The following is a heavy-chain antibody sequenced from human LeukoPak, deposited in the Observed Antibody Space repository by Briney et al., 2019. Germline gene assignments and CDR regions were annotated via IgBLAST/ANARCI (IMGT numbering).Heavy chain of an antibody. CDR2: ISGSGGST. J-gene: IGHJ4*02. CDR1: GFTFSSYA. CDR3: AKDLDYYDSSGYYWNFDY. D-gene: IGHD3-22*01. Sequence: GSLRLSCAASGFTFSSYAMSWVRQAPGKGLEWVSAISGSGGSTYYADSVKGRFTISRDNSKNTLYLQMNSLRAEDTAVYYCAKDLDYYDSSGYYWNFDYWGQGTLVTVSS. V-gene: IGHV3-23*01.